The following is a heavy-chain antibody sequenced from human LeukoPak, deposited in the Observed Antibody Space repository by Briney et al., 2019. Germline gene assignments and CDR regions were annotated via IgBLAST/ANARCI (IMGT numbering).Heavy chain of an antibody. D-gene: IGHD2-2*01. CDR1: GGSISSSSYY. V-gene: IGHV4-39*01. J-gene: IGHJ5*02. CDR2: IYYSWST. Sequence: SETLSLTCTVSGGSISSSSYYWDWIRQPPGKGLEWIGSIYYSWSTYYNPSLKSRVTISVDTSKNQFSLKLSSVTAADMAVYYWARLGVPGTHLAWFDPWGQGTLVTVSS. CDR3: ARLGVPGTHLAWFDP.